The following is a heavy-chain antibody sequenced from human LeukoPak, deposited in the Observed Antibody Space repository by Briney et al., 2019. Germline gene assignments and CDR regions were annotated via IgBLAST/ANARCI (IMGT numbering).Heavy chain of an antibody. J-gene: IGHJ6*03. Sequence: ASVKVSCKASGYTFTSYGISWVRQAPGQGLEWMGWISAYNGNTNYAQKLQGRVTMTTDTSTSTAYMELRSLRSDDTAVYYCARDSNYYDSSGYLYGLGGYYYYYYTDVWGKGTTVTVSS. D-gene: IGHD3-22*01. CDR3: ARDSNYYDSSGYLYGLGGYYYYYYTDV. CDR1: GYTFTSYG. CDR2: ISAYNGNT. V-gene: IGHV1-18*01.